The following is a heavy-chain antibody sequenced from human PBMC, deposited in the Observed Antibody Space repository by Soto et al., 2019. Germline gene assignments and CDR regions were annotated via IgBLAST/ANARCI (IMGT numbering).Heavy chain of an antibody. Sequence: GVSLRLSCAASGFKFYNYWMTWVRQAPGEGLEWVASIKKDGSEKYYVDSVKGRFTISRDNTKNSVDLQMNSLRAEDTAVYYCARGHYGMDVWGQGTTVTVSS. CDR2: IKKDGSEK. V-gene: IGHV3-7*05. CDR3: ARGHYGMDV. CDR1: GFKFYNYW. J-gene: IGHJ6*02.